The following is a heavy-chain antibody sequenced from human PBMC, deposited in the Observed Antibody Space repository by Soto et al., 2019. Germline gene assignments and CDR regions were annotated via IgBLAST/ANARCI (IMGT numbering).Heavy chain of an antibody. D-gene: IGHD3-10*01. CDR1: GFIFSNYA. CDR3: AKLGDWGFGELLRGPYYYFGMEG. J-gene: IGHJ6*02. CDR2: ISGTADLT. V-gene: IGHV3-23*01. Sequence: GGSMRLCCAASGFIFSNYAMSWVRQSPGKGLEWVSIISGTADLTYFADSVKGRYTISRDNSKNTLFLQMDSLRAEDTALYYCAKLGDWGFGELLRGPYYYFGMEGWGQGTTVTVS.